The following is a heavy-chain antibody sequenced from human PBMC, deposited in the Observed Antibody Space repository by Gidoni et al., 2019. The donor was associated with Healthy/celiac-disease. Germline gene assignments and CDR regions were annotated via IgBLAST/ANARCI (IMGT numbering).Heavy chain of an antibody. CDR1: GFTFSSYW. D-gene: IGHD1-7*01. Sequence: EVQLVESGGGLVQPGGSLRLSCAASGFTFSSYWMHWVRQAPGKGLVWVSRINSDGSSTSYADSVKGRFTISRDNAKNTLYLQMNSLRAEDTAVYYCARELRWNWSRGSYYYYGMDVWGQGTTVTVSS. CDR2: INSDGSST. J-gene: IGHJ6*02. V-gene: IGHV3-74*01. CDR3: ARELRWNWSRGSYYYYGMDV.